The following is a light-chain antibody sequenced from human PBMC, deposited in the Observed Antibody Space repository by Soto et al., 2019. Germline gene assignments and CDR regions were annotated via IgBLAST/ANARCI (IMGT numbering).Light chain of an antibody. Sequence: QSVLTQPASVSGSPGQSVTISCTGTSSDVGGYNYVSWYQQHPGKAPKLMIYEVSKRPSGVPDRFSGSKSGNTASLTVSGLQAEDEADYYCSSYAGSNEVFGGGTKLTVL. J-gene: IGLJ2*01. V-gene: IGLV2-8*01. CDR2: EVS. CDR3: SSYAGSNEV. CDR1: SSDVGGYNY.